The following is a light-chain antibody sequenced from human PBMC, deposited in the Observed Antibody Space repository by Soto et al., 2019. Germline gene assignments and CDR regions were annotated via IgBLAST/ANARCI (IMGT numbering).Light chain of an antibody. V-gene: IGKV4-1*01. Sequence: DIVMTQSPDSLAVSLGERATINCKSSQSVLYSSNNKNYSAWYQQKPGQPPKLLIYWASTRESGVPDRFSGSGSGTDFTLTISSLQAEDVAVYYCQQYYSTPTWTFGQGTKV. J-gene: IGKJ1*01. CDR1: QSVLYSSNNKNY. CDR3: QQYYSTPTWT. CDR2: WAS.